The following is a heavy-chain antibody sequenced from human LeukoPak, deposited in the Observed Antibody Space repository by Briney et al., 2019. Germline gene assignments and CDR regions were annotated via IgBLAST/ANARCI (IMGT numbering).Heavy chain of an antibody. J-gene: IGHJ4*02. Sequence: GGSLRLSCAASGFTFDDYGMSWVRQAPGKGLEWVSGINWNGGSTGYADSVKGRFTISRDNAKNSLYLQMNSLRAEDTALYYCARAPHVHEYAEFDYWGQGTLVTVSS. CDR3: ARAPHVHEYAEFDY. CDR1: GFTFDDYG. V-gene: IGHV3-20*04. CDR2: INWNGGST. D-gene: IGHD2/OR15-2a*01.